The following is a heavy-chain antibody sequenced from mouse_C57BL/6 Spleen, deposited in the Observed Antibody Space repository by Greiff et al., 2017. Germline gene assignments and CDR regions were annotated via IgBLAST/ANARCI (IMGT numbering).Heavy chain of an antibody. CDR3: ARDSAGAWFAY. CDR2: IDPANGST. CDR1: GFTIQNTY. J-gene: IGHJ3*01. D-gene: IGHD3-2*02. Sequence: LVESVAELVRPGASVKLSCTASGFTIQNTYMHWVKQRPEQGLEWIGRIDPANGSTKYAPQFQGKATITAATSSNTAYLQLSSLTSEDTAIYYCARDSAGAWFAYWGQGTLVTVSA. V-gene: IGHV14-3*01.